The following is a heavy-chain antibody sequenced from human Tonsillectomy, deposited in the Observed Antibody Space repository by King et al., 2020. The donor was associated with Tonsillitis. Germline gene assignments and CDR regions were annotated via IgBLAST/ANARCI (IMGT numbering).Heavy chain of an antibody. D-gene: IGHD1-26*01. Sequence: VQLVESGGGVVQPGGSLRLSCAASGVTFYNHDIHWVRQAPGKGLEWVAFIPYDGNENFYGGSVKGRFTISRDNSNNTAYLQMKSLRPEDTALYYFAHKTEAHTYLGAHIYSFDFWGQGTLVTVSS. V-gene: IGHV3-30*02. CDR1: GVTFYNHD. J-gene: IGHJ4*02. CDR3: AHKTEAHTYLGAHIYSFDF. CDR2: IPYDGNEN.